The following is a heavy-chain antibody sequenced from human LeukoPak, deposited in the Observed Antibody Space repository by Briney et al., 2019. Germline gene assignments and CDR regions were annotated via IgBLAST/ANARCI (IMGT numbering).Heavy chain of an antibody. Sequence: GGSLRLSCAASGFTVSSNYMSWVRQAPGKGLEWVSVIYSGGSTYYADSVKGRFTISRDNSKNTLYLQMNSLRAEDTAVYYCARVSPSDELFDYWGQGTLVTVSS. J-gene: IGHJ4*02. CDR2: IYSGGST. CDR3: ARVSPSDELFDY. CDR1: GFTVSSNY. V-gene: IGHV3-66*01. D-gene: IGHD2-21*01.